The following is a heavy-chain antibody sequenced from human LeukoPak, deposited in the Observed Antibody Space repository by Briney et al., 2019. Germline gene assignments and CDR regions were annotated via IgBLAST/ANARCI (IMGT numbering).Heavy chain of an antibody. D-gene: IGHD6-13*01. CDR2: INHSGST. J-gene: IGHJ6*02. CDR1: GGSFSGYY. Sequence: SETLSLTCAVYGGSFSGYYWSWIRQPPGKGLEWIGEINHSGSTNYNPSLKSRVTISVDTSKNQFSLKLSSVTAADTAVYYCARDPTSRWSNYYYGMDVWGQGTTVTVSS. V-gene: IGHV4-34*01. CDR3: ARDPTSRWSNYYYGMDV.